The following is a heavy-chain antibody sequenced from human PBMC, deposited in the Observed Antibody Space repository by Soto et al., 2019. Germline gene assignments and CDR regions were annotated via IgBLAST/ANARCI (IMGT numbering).Heavy chain of an antibody. Sequence: GGSLRLSCAASGFTFSSYSMNWVRQAPGKGLEWVSSISSSSSYIYYADSVKGRFTISRDNAKSSLYLQMNSLRAEDTAVYYCARDPASLSDFDYWGQGTLVTVSS. CDR1: GFTFSSYS. CDR2: ISSSSSYI. CDR3: ARDPASLSDFDY. J-gene: IGHJ4*02. V-gene: IGHV3-21*01.